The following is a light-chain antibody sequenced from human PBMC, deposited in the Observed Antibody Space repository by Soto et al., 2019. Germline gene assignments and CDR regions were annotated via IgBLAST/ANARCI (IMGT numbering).Light chain of an antibody. Sequence: QSVLTQPASVSGSPGQSVTISCTGPRSDIGDSNFISWYQHSPGKAPRLLIYEVNNRRSGVSKRFCGSKAGNTASLTISGLLADDEADYFCSSFRSGTILVFGSGTKATVL. V-gene: IGLV2-14*01. CDR3: SSFRSGTILV. J-gene: IGLJ1*01. CDR2: EVN. CDR1: RSDIGDSNF.